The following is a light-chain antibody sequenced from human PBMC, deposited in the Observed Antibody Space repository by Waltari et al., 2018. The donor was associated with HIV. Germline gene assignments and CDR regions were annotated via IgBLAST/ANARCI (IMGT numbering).Light chain of an antibody. CDR3: ATWDDSLGTYV. Sequence: QSVLTQPPSASGTPGQRVTISCSGGNSNTGSNTVKWYRQLPGTAPKLLIYSDNQRPSGVPDRISGSKSGTSASLAISGLQSEDEADYYCATWDDSLGTYVFGTATKVTVL. V-gene: IGLV1-44*01. J-gene: IGLJ1*01. CDR1: NSNTGSNT. CDR2: SDN.